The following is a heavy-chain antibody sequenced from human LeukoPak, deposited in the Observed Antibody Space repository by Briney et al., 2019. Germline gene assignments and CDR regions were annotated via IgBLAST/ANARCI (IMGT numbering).Heavy chain of an antibody. D-gene: IGHD2-15*01. Sequence: GGSLRLSCAASGFTFSSYAMSWVRQAPGKGLEWVSAISGSGGSTYYADSVKGRFTISRDNSKNTLYLQMNSLRAEDTAVYYCARETSRYCSGGSCYPRVDYWGQGTLVTVSS. J-gene: IGHJ4*02. CDR2: ISGSGGST. CDR3: ARETSRYCSGGSCYPRVDY. V-gene: IGHV3-23*01. CDR1: GFTFSSYA.